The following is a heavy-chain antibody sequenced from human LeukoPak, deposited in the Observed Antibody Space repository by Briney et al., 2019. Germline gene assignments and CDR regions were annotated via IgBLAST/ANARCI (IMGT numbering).Heavy chain of an antibody. J-gene: IGHJ3*02. D-gene: IGHD3-10*01. Sequence: NASETLSLTCTVSGASISSYYWSWIRQPPGKGLEYIGYIHYSGITSYNPSLKSRVTISVDTSKNQFSLRLSSVTAADTAVYYCARHDTRGGAYDIWGQGTMVTVSS. CDR3: ARHDTRGGAYDI. CDR2: IHYSGIT. V-gene: IGHV4-59*08. CDR1: GASISSYY.